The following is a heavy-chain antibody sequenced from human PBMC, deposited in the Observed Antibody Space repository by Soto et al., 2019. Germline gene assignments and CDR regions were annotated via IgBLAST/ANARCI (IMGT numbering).Heavy chain of an antibody. CDR1: GGSFSGYY. Sequence: ETLSLTCAVYGGSFSGYYWSWIRQPPGKGLEWIGEINHSGSTNYNPSLKSRVTISVDTSKNQFSLKLSSVTAADTAVYYCARTSGDYVWGSYRQDYYYGMDVWGQGTTVTVSS. J-gene: IGHJ6*02. CDR3: ARTSGDYVWGSYRQDYYYGMDV. CDR2: INHSGST. D-gene: IGHD3-16*02. V-gene: IGHV4-34*01.